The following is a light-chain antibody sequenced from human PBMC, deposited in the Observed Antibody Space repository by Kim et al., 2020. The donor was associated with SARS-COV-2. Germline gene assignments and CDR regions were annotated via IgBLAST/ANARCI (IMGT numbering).Light chain of an antibody. V-gene: IGKV1-27*01. Sequence: APVGDRVTITCRASQDISNYLAWYQQRPGKVPRLLIYAASTLPSGVPSRFSGSGSGTDFTLTISSLQPEDVATYYCQKYTSDPLTFGGGTKVDIK. CDR1: QDISNY. J-gene: IGKJ4*01. CDR2: AAS. CDR3: QKYTSDPLT.